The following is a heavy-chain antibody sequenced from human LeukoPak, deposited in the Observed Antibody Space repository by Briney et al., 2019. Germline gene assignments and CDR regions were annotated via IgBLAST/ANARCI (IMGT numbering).Heavy chain of an antibody. J-gene: IGHJ1*01. V-gene: IGHV3-21*01. D-gene: IGHD3-3*01. CDR3: ARDDIGSGYYRRYFQN. CDR2: ISSSSTYI. Sequence: PGGSLRLSCAASGFTFSSYSMNWVRQAPGKGLEWVSSISSSSTYIYYADSVKGRFTISRDNAKNSLYLQMNSLRAEDTAVYYCARDDIGSGYYRRYFQNWGQGTLVTVSS. CDR1: GFTFSSYS.